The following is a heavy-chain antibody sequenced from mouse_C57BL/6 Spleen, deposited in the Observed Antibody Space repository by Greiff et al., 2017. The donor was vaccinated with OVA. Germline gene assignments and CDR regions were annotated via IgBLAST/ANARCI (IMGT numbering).Heavy chain of an antibody. CDR1: GFTFSDYY. V-gene: IGHV5-16*01. Sequence: DVHLVESEGGLVQPGSSMKLSCTASGFTFSDYYMAWVRQVPEKGLEWVANINYDGSSTYYLDYLKSRFIISRDNAKNILYLQMSSLKSEDTATYYCARMTTVSSYWYFDVWGTGTTVTVSS. J-gene: IGHJ1*03. CDR2: INYDGSST. D-gene: IGHD1-1*01. CDR3: ARMTTVSSYWYFDV.